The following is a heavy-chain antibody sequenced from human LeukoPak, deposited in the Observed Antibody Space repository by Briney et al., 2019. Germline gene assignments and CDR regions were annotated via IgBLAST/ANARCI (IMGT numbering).Heavy chain of an antibody. CDR3: AKEALYERFLEWLSTYFDY. CDR2: ISYDGSNK. V-gene: IGHV3-30*18. CDR1: GFTFSSYG. J-gene: IGHJ4*02. D-gene: IGHD3-3*01. Sequence: GGSLRLSCAASGFTFSSYGMRWVRQAPGKGLEWVAVISYDGSNKYYADSVKGRFTISRDNSKNTLYLTLKSLRAEDTAVYYCAKEALYERFLEWLSTYFDYWGQGTLVTVSS.